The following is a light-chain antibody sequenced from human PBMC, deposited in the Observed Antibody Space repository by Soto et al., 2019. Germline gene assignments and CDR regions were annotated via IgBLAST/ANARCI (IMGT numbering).Light chain of an antibody. J-gene: IGKJ4*01. CDR3: QQRSHWL. CDR1: QSVDSY. V-gene: IGKV3-11*01. Sequence: EIVLTQSPATLSLSPGERATLSCRASQSVDSYLAWYQQRPGQAPRLLSYDASNRATGIPARFSGSGSGTDFTLTISSLEPEDFAVYYCQQRSHWLFGGGTKVEIK. CDR2: DAS.